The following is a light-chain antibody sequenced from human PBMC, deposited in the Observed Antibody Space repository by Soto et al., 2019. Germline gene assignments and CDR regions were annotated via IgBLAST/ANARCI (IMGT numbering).Light chain of an antibody. V-gene: IGKV3-20*01. CDR1: QSFNSIY. Sequence: ASTQPPGTLSLSQGERATISCRASQSFNSIYLAWYQQKPGQATRLLIYGASSRATGIPERLSGSGYGTDFTLTISRLEPEDLAVYYCHQYDSWTFGQGTKVDIK. CDR3: HQYDSWT. CDR2: GAS. J-gene: IGKJ1*01.